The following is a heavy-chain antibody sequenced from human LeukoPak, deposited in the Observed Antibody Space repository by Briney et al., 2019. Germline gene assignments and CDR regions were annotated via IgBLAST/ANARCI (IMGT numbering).Heavy chain of an antibody. Sequence: GGSLRLSCAASGFTFSSYAMSWVRQAPGKGLEWVSIISGSGSSSSYTDSVKGRFTISRDNSQSTLYLQIISLRAEDTAVYFCAKARNYGFLSVDFDSWGQGTLVAVSS. CDR2: ISGSGSSS. D-gene: IGHD3-16*01. CDR1: GFTFSSYA. CDR3: AKARNYGFLSVDFDS. V-gene: IGHV3-23*01. J-gene: IGHJ4*02.